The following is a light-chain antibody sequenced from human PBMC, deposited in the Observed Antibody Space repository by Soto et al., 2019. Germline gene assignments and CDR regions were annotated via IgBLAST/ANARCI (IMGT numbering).Light chain of an antibody. J-gene: IGKJ5*01. CDR1: QSVSTS. CDR2: DAS. V-gene: IGKV3-11*01. CDR3: QQRRT. Sequence: ETVLTQSPVTLSLSPGERATLSCRASQSVSTSLAWYQQKPGQAPRLLIYDASNRATGIPARFSGSGSGTDFTLTISSLEPEDFAVYYCQQRRTFGQGTRLEIK.